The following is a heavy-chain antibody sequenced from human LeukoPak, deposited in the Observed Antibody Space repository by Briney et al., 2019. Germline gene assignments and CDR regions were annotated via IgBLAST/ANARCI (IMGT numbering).Heavy chain of an antibody. V-gene: IGHV3-23*01. CDR1: GFTFRSYA. J-gene: IGHJ4*02. CDR2: ISGSGEST. D-gene: IGHD6-19*01. Sequence: GGSLRLSCAGSGFTFRSYAMSWVRQAPGKGLEWVSDISGSGESTHYADSVKGRFTISRDNSKNTLYLQMSSLRGEDTAVYYCAKGAHSSGWLSHDYWGQGTLVTVSS. CDR3: AKGAHSSGWLSHDY.